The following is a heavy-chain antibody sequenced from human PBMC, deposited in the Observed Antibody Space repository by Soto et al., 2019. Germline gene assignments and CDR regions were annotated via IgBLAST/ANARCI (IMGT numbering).Heavy chain of an antibody. D-gene: IGHD3-3*01. CDR1: GFTLCSYL. CDR3: AADFWTGY. J-gene: IGHJ4*02. CDR2: IKQDGSEK. Sequence: GGALRLSCAASGFTLCSYLVSWVRQAPGKGLEWVANIKQDGSEKYYVDSVKGRFTTSRDNAKNSLYLQMNSLRAEDTAVYYCAADFWTGYWGQGTLVTVSS. V-gene: IGHV3-7*01.